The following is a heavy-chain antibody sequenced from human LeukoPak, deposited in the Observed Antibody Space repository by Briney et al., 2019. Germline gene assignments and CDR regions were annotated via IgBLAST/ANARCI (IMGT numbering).Heavy chain of an antibody. CDR3: AAELWFGELLSGGYFDY. Sequence: SETLSLTCAVYGGSFSGYYRSWIRQPPGKGLEWIGEINHSGSTNYNPSLKSRVTISVDTSKNQFSLKLSSVTAADTAVYYCAAELWFGELLSGGYFDYWGQGTLVTVSS. J-gene: IGHJ4*02. CDR2: INHSGST. CDR1: GGSFSGYY. V-gene: IGHV4-34*01. D-gene: IGHD3-10*01.